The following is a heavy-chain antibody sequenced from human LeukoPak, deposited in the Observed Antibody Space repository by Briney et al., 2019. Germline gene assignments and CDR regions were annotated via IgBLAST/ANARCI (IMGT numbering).Heavy chain of an antibody. CDR3: ARGLPADIRSQRSLNWFDP. J-gene: IGHJ5*02. V-gene: IGHV6-1*01. Sequence: SQTLSLTCAISGDSVSSNSAAWNWIRQSPSRGLEWLGRTYYRSKWYNDYAVSVKSRITINPDTSKNQFSLQLNSVTPEDTAVYYCARGLPADIRSQRSLNWFDPWGQGTLVTVSS. D-gene: IGHD2-2*01. CDR2: TYYRSKWYN. CDR1: GDSVSSNSAA.